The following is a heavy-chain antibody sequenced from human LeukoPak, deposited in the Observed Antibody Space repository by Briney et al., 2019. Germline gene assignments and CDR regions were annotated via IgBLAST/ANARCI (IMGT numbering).Heavy chain of an antibody. D-gene: IGHD3-3*01. CDR2: INPKSGET. V-gene: IGHV1-2*02. Sequence: ASVKVSCKASGYTFTAYYIHWVRLAPGQGLEWMGWINPKSGETKYVQNLQGRVSLTRDSSINTAPMELSGLRSDDTAVYFCARGIKFYDYWTYFDYWGQGTPVTVSS. CDR1: GYTFTAYY. CDR3: ARGIKFYDYWTYFDY. J-gene: IGHJ4*02.